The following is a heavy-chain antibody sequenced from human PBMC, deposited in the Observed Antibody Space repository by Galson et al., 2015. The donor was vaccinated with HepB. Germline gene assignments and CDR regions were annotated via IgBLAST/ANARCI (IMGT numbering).Heavy chain of an antibody. CDR2: IYWDDDK. Sequence: PALVKPTQTLTLTCTFSGFSLSTSGVGVGWIRQPPGKALEWLALIYWDDDKRYSPSLKSRLTITKDTSKNQVVLTMTNMDPVDTATYYCAHIVSGWLQKQKNWFDPWGQGTLVTVSS. V-gene: IGHV2-5*02. D-gene: IGHD6-19*01. J-gene: IGHJ5*02. CDR1: GFSLSTSGVG. CDR3: AHIVSGWLQKQKNWFDP.